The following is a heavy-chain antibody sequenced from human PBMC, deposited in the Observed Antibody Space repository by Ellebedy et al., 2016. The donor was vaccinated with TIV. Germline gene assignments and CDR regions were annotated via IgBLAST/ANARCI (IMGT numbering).Heavy chain of an antibody. CDR1: GYSFTNYG. J-gene: IGHJ6*02. CDR2: ISTYYGNT. D-gene: IGHD3-22*01. Sequence: AASVKVSCKTSGYSFTNYGISWVRQVPGQGLEWMGWISTYYGNTNYAQKFQGRVTMTTEKSTSTVYMVLSNLRSDDTAIYYCARRGYDSSGYYNGNGLDVWGQGTTVTVSS. V-gene: IGHV1-18*04. CDR3: ARRGYDSSGYYNGNGLDV.